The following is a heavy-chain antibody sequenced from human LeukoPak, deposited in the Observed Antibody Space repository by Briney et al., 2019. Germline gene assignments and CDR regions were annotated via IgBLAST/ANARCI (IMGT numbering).Heavy chain of an antibody. CDR2: IIPIFGTA. CDR1: GGTFSSYA. J-gene: IGHJ4*02. CDR3: ATGGRYSSSVGDY. V-gene: IGHV1-69*06. Sequence: SVKVSCKASGGTFSSYAISWVRQAPGQGLEWMGGIIPIFGTANYAQKFQGRVTMTEDTSTDTAYMELSSLRSEDTAVYYCATGGRYSSSVGDYWGQGTLVTVSS. D-gene: IGHD6-6*01.